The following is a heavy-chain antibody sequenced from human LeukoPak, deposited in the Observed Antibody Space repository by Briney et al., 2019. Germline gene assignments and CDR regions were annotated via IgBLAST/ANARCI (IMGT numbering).Heavy chain of an antibody. CDR1: GGSVSSGSYY. CDR3: ARDPGYYDFWSGYYPGDAFDI. J-gene: IGHJ3*02. CDR2: IYYSGST. V-gene: IGHV4-61*01. D-gene: IGHD3-3*01. Sequence: SETLSLTCTVSGGSVSSGSYYWSWIRQPPGKGLEWIGYIYYSGSTNYNPSLKSRVTISVDTSKNQFSLKLSSVTAADTAVYYCARDPGYYDFWSGYYPGDAFDIWGQGTMVTVSS.